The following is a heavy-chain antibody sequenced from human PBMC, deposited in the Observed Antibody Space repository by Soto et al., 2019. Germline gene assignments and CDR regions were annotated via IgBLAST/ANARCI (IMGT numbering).Heavy chain of an antibody. CDR1: GYTFTSYA. CDR3: ARDHTTDAFDI. CDR2: INPNSGGT. Sequence: GASVKVSCKASGYTFTSYAMHWVRQAPGQRLEWMGWINPNSGGTNYAQKFQGWVTMTRDTSISTAYMELSRLRSDDTAVYYCARDHTTDAFDIWGQGTMVTVSS. V-gene: IGHV1-2*04. J-gene: IGHJ3*02. D-gene: IGHD1-1*01.